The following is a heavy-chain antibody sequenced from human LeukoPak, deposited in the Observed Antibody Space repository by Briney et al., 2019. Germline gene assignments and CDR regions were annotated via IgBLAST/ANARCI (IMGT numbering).Heavy chain of an antibody. CDR1: GGSISSSSYY. CDR3: AKVAADGTYFDY. D-gene: IGHD6-13*01. Sequence: SETLSLTCTVSGGSISSSSYYWGWIRQPPGKGLEWIGSIYYTGITNYYPSLKGRVTISVETSKNQFSLKLSSVTAADTAVYYCAKVAADGTYFDYWGQGTLVTVSS. CDR2: IYYTGIT. V-gene: IGHV4-39*07. J-gene: IGHJ4*02.